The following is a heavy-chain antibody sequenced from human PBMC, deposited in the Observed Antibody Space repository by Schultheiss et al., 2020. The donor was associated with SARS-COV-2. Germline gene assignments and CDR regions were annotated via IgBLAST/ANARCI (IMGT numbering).Heavy chain of an antibody. Sequence: SETLSLTCTVSGGSISSSSYYWGWIRQPPGKGLEWIGSIYYSGSTYYNPSLKSRVTISVDTSKNQFSLKLSSVTAADTAVYYCARGPGYCSSTSCYRNYYYMDVWGKGATVTVSS. CDR2: IYYSGST. CDR1: GGSISSSSYY. J-gene: IGHJ6*03. D-gene: IGHD2-2*01. CDR3: ARGPGYCSSTSCYRNYYYMDV. V-gene: IGHV4-39*07.